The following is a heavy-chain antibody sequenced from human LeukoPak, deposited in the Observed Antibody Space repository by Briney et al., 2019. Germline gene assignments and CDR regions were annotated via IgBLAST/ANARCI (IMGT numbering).Heavy chain of an antibody. J-gene: IGHJ4*02. CDR1: GFTFSDYY. V-gene: IGHV3-11*01. CDR3: ASGVYDSSGYRAGDEY. CDR2: IGNSGSII. Sequence: PGGSLRLSCAASGFTFSDYYMSWIRQAPGKGLEWVSYIGNSGSIIYYAGSVKGRFTISRDNAKNSLWLQMNSLRAEDTAVYYCASGVYDSSGYRAGDEYWGQGTLVTVSS. D-gene: IGHD3-22*01.